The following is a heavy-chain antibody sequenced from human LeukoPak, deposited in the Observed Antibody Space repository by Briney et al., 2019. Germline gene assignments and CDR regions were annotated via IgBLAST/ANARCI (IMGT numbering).Heavy chain of an antibody. CDR3: ATRTIFPYYYYMDV. CDR1: GYTFTDYY. CDR2: INPNSGGT. Sequence: ASVKVSCKVSGYTFTDYYMHWVRQAPGQGLEWMGRINPNSGGTNYAQKFQGRVTMTRDTSISTAYMELSRLRSDDTAVYYCATRTIFPYYYYMDVWGKGTTVTVSS. D-gene: IGHD1-14*01. V-gene: IGHV1-2*06. J-gene: IGHJ6*03.